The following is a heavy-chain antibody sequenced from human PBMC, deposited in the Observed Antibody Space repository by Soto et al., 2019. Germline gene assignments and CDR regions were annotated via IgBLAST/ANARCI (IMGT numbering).Heavy chain of an antibody. Sequence: EVQLVESGGGLVEPGGSLRLSCEASGFPFSSYAMNWVRQAPGKGLEWVSSISTSSGYIYFADSLRGRFTVSRYNAQNSLYLQMNSLTAEDTAVYYCARAPASYCGGDCFSMDYWGQGTLVIVSS. V-gene: IGHV3-21*02. J-gene: IGHJ4*02. CDR1: GFPFSSYA. D-gene: IGHD2-21*02. CDR3: ARAPASYCGGDCFSMDY. CDR2: ISTSSGYI.